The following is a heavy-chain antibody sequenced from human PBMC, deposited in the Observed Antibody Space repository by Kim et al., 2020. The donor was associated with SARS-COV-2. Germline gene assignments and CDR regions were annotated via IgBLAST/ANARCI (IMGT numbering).Heavy chain of an antibody. CDR3: AREGVEAAAGNYYYYYMDV. CDR1: GGSISSYY. CDR2: IYYSGST. V-gene: IGHV4-59*01. D-gene: IGHD6-13*01. J-gene: IGHJ6*03. Sequence: SETLSLTCTVSGGSISSYYWSWIRQPPGKGLEWIGYIYYSGSTNYNPSLKSRVTISVDTSKNQFSLKLSSVTAADTAVYYCAREGVEAAAGNYYYYYMDVWGKGTTVTVS.